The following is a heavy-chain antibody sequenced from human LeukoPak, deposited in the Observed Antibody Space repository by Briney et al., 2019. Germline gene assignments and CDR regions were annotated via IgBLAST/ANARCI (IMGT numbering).Heavy chain of an antibody. V-gene: IGHV3-21*01. CDR2: ISSSSSYI. CDR1: GFTFSSYS. D-gene: IGHD2-15*01. CDR3: AREARGGSCYGAFDI. Sequence: GGSLRLSCAASGFTFSSYSMNWVRQAPGKGLEWVSSISSSSSYIYYADSVKGRFTISRDNAKNSLYLQMNSLRAEDTAVYYCAREARGGSCYGAFDIWGQGTMVTVSS. J-gene: IGHJ3*02.